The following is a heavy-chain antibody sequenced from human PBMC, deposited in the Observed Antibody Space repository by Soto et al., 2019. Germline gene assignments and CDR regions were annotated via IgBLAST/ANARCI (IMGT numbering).Heavy chain of an antibody. D-gene: IGHD3-9*01. CDR3: ATQANIFGFSFDY. J-gene: IGHJ4*02. CDR2: ISGSGGST. Sequence: GGSLRLSCAASGFTFSSYAMSWVRQAPGKGLEWVSAISGSGGSTYYADSVKGRFTISRDNSKNALYLQMNSLRAEDTAVYYCATQANIFGFSFDYWGQGTLVTVSS. V-gene: IGHV3-23*01. CDR1: GFTFSSYA.